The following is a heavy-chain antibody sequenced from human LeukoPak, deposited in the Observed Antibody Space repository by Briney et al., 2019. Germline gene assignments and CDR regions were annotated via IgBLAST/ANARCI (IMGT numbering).Heavy chain of an antibody. V-gene: IGHV1-69*13. CDR1: GGTFSSHT. CDR3: ARDDPGRSSDDYYYYCYMDV. D-gene: IGHD1-26*01. J-gene: IGHJ6*03. CDR2: IIPLFGTV. Sequence: GASVRVSCKASGGTFSSHTISWVRQARGQGPEWMGGIIPLFGTVQYAQKFQGRVTITADDSMTTAHMELSSLRSEDTAVYYCARDDPGRSSDDYYYYCYMDVWGKGTTVTVSS.